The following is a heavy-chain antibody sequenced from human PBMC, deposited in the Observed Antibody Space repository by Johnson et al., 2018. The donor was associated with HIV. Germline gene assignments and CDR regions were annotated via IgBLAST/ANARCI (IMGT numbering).Heavy chain of an antibody. J-gene: IGHJ3*01. CDR2: LSGSGVST. CDR3: AKDQGNFRFAFDF. Sequence: VQLVESGGGLVQPGGSLRLSCAASGFIFSGYAMNWVRQAPGKGLEWVSALSGSGVSTYYADSVKGRFTISRDNSKNTLYLQMNSLRAEDTAVCYCAKDQGNFRFAFDFWGQGTMVTVSS. CDR1: GFIFSGYA. V-gene: IGHV3-23*04. D-gene: IGHD1-7*01.